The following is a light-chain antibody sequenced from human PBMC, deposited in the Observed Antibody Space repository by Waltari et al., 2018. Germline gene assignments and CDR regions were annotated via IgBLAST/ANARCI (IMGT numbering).Light chain of an antibody. V-gene: IGLV2-23*02. CDR1: INDIGRFDF. J-gene: IGLJ1*01. CDR2: EVK. CDR3: CSYAGRGTYV. Sequence: QSALTQTASVSASPGQSITMSCTGTINDIGRFDFVSWYQQHPGQAPRLLIYEVKYRPSGVSDRFSGSKSDNTASLIISGLQPDDEADYYCCSYAGRGTYVFGSGTKVTVL.